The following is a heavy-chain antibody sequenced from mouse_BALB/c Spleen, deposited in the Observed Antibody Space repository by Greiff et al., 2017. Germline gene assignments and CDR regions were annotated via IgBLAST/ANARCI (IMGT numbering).Heavy chain of an antibody. V-gene: IGHV1-77*01. CDR2: IYPGSGNT. CDR1: GYTFTDYY. D-gene: IGHD1-1*01. J-gene: IGHJ2*01. Sequence: VKLMESGAELARPGASVKLSCKASGYTFTDYYINWVKQRTGQGLEWIGEIYPGSGNTYYNEKFKGKATLTADKSSSTAYMQLSSLTSEDSAVYFCARGITVVATYFDYWGQGTTLTVSS. CDR3: ARGITVVATYFDY.